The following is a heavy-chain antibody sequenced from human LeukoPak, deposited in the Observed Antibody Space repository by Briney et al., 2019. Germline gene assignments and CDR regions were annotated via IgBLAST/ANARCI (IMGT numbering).Heavy chain of an antibody. D-gene: IGHD3-22*01. CDR1: GFTFSTYG. CDR3: AKVDISGYYNRWFDA. V-gene: IGHV3-30*02. J-gene: IGHJ5*02. Sequence: PGGSLRLSCAASGFTFSTYGMHWVRQAPGKGLEWVAFIRNDGISKEYADSVKGRFTISRDGSKNTLYVQMNSLRAEDTAVYYCAKVDISGYYNRWFDAWGQGTLVTVSS. CDR2: IRNDGISK.